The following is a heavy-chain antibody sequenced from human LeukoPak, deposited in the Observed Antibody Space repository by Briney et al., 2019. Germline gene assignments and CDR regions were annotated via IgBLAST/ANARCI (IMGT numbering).Heavy chain of an antibody. J-gene: IGHJ4*02. Sequence: SETLSLTCAVYGGSFSGYYWCWIRQPPGKGLEWIGEINHSGSTNYNPSLKSRVTISVDTSKNQFSLKLSSVTAAGTAVYYCARDPKNIAAAGNSFDYWGQGTLVTVSS. V-gene: IGHV4-34*01. D-gene: IGHD6-13*01. CDR1: GGSFSGYY. CDR2: INHSGST. CDR3: ARDPKNIAAAGNSFDY.